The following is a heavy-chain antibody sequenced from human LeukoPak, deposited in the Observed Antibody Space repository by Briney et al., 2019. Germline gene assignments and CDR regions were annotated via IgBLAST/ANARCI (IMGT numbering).Heavy chain of an antibody. CDR1: GSRFTSYW. CDR3: ASFHISGKSYNGLHY. Sequence: GASLKISCKGSGSRFTSYWIGWVRQMPGKGLEWMGIINPGDSETRYSPSFQGQVTISADKSISTAYLQWSSLKASDNAMYYCASFHISGKSYNGLHYWGQGTLVTVSS. CDR2: INPGDSET. V-gene: IGHV5-51*01. D-gene: IGHD3-10*01. J-gene: IGHJ4*02.